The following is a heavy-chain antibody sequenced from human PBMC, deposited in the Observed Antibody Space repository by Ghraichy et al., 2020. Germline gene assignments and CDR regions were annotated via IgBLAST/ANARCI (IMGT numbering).Heavy chain of an antibody. CDR1: GGSISSYY. J-gene: IGHJ3*02. CDR2: IYTSGST. D-gene: IGHD2-21*01. CDR3: ARLVEISASDI. V-gene: IGHV4-4*09. Sequence: SETLSLTCTVSGGSISSYYWSWIRQPQGTGLEWIGYIYTSGSTNYNPSLKSRVTISVDTSKNQFSLKLSAVTAADTAVYYCARLVEISASDIWGQGTMVTVSS.